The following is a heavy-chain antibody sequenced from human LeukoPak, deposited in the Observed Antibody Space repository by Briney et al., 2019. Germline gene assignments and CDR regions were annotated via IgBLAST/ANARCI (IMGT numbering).Heavy chain of an antibody. D-gene: IGHD5-24*01. CDR3: ARGGGSPYYWYFDL. V-gene: IGHV4-34*09. Sequence: SETLSLTCAVYGGSFSGYYWSWIRQPPGKGLEWIGYIYYSGSTYYNPSLKSRVTIPVDTSKNQFSLKLSSVTAADTAVYYCARGGGSPYYWYFDLWGRGTLVTVSS. J-gene: IGHJ2*01. CDR1: GGSFSGYY. CDR2: IYYSGST.